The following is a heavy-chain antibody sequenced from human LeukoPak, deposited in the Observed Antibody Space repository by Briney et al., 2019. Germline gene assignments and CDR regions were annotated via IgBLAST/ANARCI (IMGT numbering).Heavy chain of an antibody. CDR2: IKQDGSEK. J-gene: IGHJ4*02. Sequence: GGSLRLSCAASGFTFSTHWMIWLLQAPGKGLEWVANIKQDGSEKYYVDSVKGRFIISRDNAKNSLYLQMNSLRAEDTAVYYCANALGAHYFDSWGQGTLVTVSS. D-gene: IGHD1-26*01. V-gene: IGHV3-7*05. CDR1: GFTFSTHW. CDR3: ANALGAHYFDS.